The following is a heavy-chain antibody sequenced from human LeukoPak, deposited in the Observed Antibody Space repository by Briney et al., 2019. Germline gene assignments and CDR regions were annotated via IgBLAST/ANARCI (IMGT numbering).Heavy chain of an antibody. CDR3: ARRKRVYNWFDP. J-gene: IGHJ5*02. CDR2: INHSGST. D-gene: IGHD2-8*01. Sequence: PSETLSLTCAVYGGSFSGYYWSWIRQPPGKGLEWIGEINHSGSTNYNPSLKSRVTISVDTSKNQFSLKLSSVTAADTAVYYRARRKRVYNWFDPWGQGTPVTVSS. V-gene: IGHV4-34*01. CDR1: GGSFSGYY.